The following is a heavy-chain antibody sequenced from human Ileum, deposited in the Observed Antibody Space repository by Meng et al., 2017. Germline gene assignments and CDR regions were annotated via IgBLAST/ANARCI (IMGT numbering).Heavy chain of an antibody. CDR1: GGSVSSNIAA. V-gene: IGHV6-1*01. CDR3: ASGSGSLDY. D-gene: IGHD3-3*01. J-gene: IGHJ4*02. Sequence: QVQLQQSGPGLVKPSQTLSPTWAVSGGSVSSNIAAWNWIRQSPLRGLEWLGRTYYRSKWYSEYAVSVKSRISITPDTSKNQFSLQMNSVTPEDTAVYYCASGSGSLDYWGPGTLVTVSS. CDR2: TYYRSKWYS.